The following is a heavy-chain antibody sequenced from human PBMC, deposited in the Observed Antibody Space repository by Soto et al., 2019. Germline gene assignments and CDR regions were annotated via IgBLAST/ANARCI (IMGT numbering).Heavy chain of an antibody. CDR3: ARDRVDCSSTSCYFLPWFDP. Sequence: QVQLVQSGAEVKKPGSSVKVSCKASGGTFSSYAISWVRQAPGQGLEWMGGIIPIFGTANYAQKFQGRVTITADESTSTAYMELSSLRSEDTAVYYCARDRVDCSSTSCYFLPWFDPWGREPWSPSPQ. V-gene: IGHV1-69*01. CDR2: IIPIFGTA. CDR1: GGTFSSYA. J-gene: IGHJ5*02. D-gene: IGHD2-2*01.